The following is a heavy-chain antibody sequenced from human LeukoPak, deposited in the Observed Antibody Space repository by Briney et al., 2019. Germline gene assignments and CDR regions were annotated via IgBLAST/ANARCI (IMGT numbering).Heavy chain of an antibody. D-gene: IGHD3-10*01. CDR3: AKENGFGELFAY. CDR2: MSSSGNTI. V-gene: IGHV3-11*04. Sequence: GGSLRLSCAASGFTFSDYYMSWIRQAPGKGLEWVSYMSSSGNTIYYADSVKGRFTISRDNSKNTLFLQMNSLRLEDTAVYYCAKENGFGELFAYWGQGTPVTVSS. J-gene: IGHJ4*02. CDR1: GFTFSDYY.